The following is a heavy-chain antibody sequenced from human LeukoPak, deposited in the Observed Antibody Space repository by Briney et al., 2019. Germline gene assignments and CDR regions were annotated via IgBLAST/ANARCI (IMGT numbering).Heavy chain of an antibody. CDR1: GFTFGGFA. CDR3: TSFCGGDCFSTASY. V-gene: IGHV3-49*03. CDR2: IRSKTYGETT. D-gene: IGHD2-21*02. Sequence: GGSLRLSCTAPGFTFGGFAMSWFRQAPGRGLEWVGFIRSKTYGETTEYAASVKGRFTISRDDSKSIAYLQMNSLKTEDTAVYFCTSFCGGDCFSTASYWGQGTLVTVSS. J-gene: IGHJ4*02.